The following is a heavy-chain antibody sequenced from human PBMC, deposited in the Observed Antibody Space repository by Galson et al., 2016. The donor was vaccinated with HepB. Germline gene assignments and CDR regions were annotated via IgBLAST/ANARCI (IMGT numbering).Heavy chain of an antibody. CDR2: IYPGDSDT. CDR3: TRRGTQDYYYAMDV. CDR1: GSSFPNYW. D-gene: IGHD3-16*01. V-gene: IGHV5-51*01. J-gene: IGHJ6*02. Sequence: QSGAEVKKPGESLKISCEGSGSSFPNYWIGWVRQMPGKGLEWMGIIYPGDSDTRYGPSFQGQVTISADKSISTAYLQWSSLKAPDTAIYYCTRRGTQDYYYAMDVWGQGTTVTV.